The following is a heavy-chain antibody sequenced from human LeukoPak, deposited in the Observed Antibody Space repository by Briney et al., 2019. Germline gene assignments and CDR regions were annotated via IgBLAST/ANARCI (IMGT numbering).Heavy chain of an antibody. D-gene: IGHD3-22*01. J-gene: IGHJ3*02. CDR1: GGSISSYY. CDR3: ARTPEYYDSSGYAFDI. CDR2: IYTSGST. V-gene: IGHV4-4*07. Sequence: SETLSLTCTVSGGSISSYYWSWIRQPAGKGLEWIGRIYTSGSTNYNPSPKSRVTMSVDTSKNQFSLKLSSVTAADTAVYYCARTPEYYDSSGYAFDIWGQGTMVTVSS.